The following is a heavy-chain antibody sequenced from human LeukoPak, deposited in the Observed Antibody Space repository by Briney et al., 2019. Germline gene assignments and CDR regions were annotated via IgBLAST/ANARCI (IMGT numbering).Heavy chain of an antibody. V-gene: IGHV4-34*01. CDR1: GGSFSGYY. D-gene: IGHD2-2*01. CDR3: ARVKGYCSSTSCYGYFDY. Sequence: SETLSLTCGVYGGSFSGYYWSWLRQPPGKGVEWIGEINNSGSTNYNPSLKSRVTISVDTSKNQFSLKLSSVTAADTAVYYCARVKGYCSSTSCYGYFDYWGQGTLVTVSS. J-gene: IGHJ4*02. CDR2: INNSGST.